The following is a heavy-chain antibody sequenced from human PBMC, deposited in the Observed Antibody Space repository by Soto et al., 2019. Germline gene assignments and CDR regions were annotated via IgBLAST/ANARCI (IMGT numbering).Heavy chain of an antibody. Sequence: GASVKVSCKASGGTFSSYTISWVRQAPGQGLEWMGRIIPILGIANYAQKFQGRVTITADKSTSTAYMELSSLRSEDTAMYYCASGNSSGWYSNFDYWGQGTLVTVSS. D-gene: IGHD6-19*01. CDR3: ASGNSSGWYSNFDY. CDR1: GGTFSSYT. V-gene: IGHV1-69*02. J-gene: IGHJ4*02. CDR2: IIPILGIA.